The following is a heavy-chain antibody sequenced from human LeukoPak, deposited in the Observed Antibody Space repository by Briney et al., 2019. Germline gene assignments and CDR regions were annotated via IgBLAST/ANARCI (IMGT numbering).Heavy chain of an antibody. CDR2: IDRDGVT. V-gene: IGHV3-13*01. CDR3: ARRVPNWYFDL. Sequence: GGSLRLSCAASGFMFSKYDMHWVRQVTGKGLEWVSGIDRDGVTYYSGSVRGRFTSSRDNSKNTLYLQMNSLRAEDTAVYYCARRVPNWYFDLWGRGTLVTVSS. CDR1: GFMFSKYD. J-gene: IGHJ2*01.